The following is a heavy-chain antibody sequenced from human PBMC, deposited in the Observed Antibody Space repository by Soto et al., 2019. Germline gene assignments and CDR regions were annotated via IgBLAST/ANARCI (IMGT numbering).Heavy chain of an antibody. Sequence: QVQLVESGGGVVQPGRSLRLSCAASGFTFSSYGMHWFRQAPGKGLEGVTVISYDGSNKYYADSVKGRFTISRDNSKHTLYLPMNSWRAEDTAVYYCAKAVYSGSYFDDWGKGTLVTVS. CDR3: AKAVYSGSYFDD. D-gene: IGHD1-26*01. CDR1: GFTFSSYG. V-gene: IGHV3-30*18. CDR2: ISYDGSNK. J-gene: IGHJ4*02.